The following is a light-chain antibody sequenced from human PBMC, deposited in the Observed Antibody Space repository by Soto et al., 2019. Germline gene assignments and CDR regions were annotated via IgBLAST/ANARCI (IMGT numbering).Light chain of an antibody. CDR2: GAS. J-gene: IGKJ4*01. CDR1: HSVDSN. CDR3: QQYDKWPLT. Sequence: EIVMTQSPATLSVSPGEGATLSCRASHSVDSNLAWYQQKPGQAPRLLIFGASTRATGIPTRFSGGGSGTGFTLTISSLQSEDFGLYFCQQYDKWPLTFGGGTKV. V-gene: IGKV3D-15*01.